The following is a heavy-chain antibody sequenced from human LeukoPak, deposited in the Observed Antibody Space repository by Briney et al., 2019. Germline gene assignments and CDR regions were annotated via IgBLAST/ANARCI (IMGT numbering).Heavy chain of an antibody. V-gene: IGHV3-23*01. CDR2: ISDSGGSA. J-gene: IGHJ6*02. CDR3: GRYYVMDV. Sequence: GGSLRLSCAASGFTFSTYVMNWVRQAPGKGLEWVSTISDSGGSAYYADSVKGRFTISRDNSKSTLYLQMNSLRAEDTAVYYCGRYYVMDVWGQGTSVTVSS. CDR1: GFTFSTYV.